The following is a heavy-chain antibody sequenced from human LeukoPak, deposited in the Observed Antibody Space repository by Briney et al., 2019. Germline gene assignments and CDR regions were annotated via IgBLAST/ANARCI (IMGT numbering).Heavy chain of an antibody. Sequence: GESLKISCEGSGYNFASYWIGWVRQMPGEGLEWMGTINPGDSDTKYSPSFQGQVTMSADRSISTVYLQWSSLKASDTAMYYCARREGSDYYRVDYWGQGTLVTVSS. CDR1: GYNFASYW. D-gene: IGHD4-17*01. CDR3: ARREGSDYYRVDY. J-gene: IGHJ4*02. CDR2: INPGDSDT. V-gene: IGHV5-51*01.